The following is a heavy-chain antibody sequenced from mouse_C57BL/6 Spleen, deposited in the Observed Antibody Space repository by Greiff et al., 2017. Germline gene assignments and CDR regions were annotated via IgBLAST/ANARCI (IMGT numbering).Heavy chain of an antibody. Sequence: LEESGAELARPGASVKLSCKASGYTFTSYGISWVKQRTGQGLEWIGEIYPRSGNTYYNEKFKGKATLTADKSSSTAYMELRSLTSEDSAVYFCARGYDGYYYWGQGTTLTVSS. CDR1: GYTFTSYG. V-gene: IGHV1-81*01. CDR3: ARGYDGYYY. J-gene: IGHJ2*01. CDR2: IYPRSGNT. D-gene: IGHD2-3*01.